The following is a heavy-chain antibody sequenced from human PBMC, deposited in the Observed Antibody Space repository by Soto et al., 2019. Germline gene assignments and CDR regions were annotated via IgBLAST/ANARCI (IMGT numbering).Heavy chain of an antibody. D-gene: IGHD3-10*01. CDR1: GFTFSSYS. V-gene: IGHV3-23*01. CDR3: AKDGVRGVIYTRYYYYMDV. J-gene: IGHJ6*03. Sequence: TGGSLRLSCAASGFTFSSYSMTWVRQAPGKGLEWVSAISGSGGSTYYADSVKGRFTISRDNSKNTLYLQMNSLRAEDTAVYYFAKDGVRGVIYTRYYYYMDVWGKGTTVTVSS. CDR2: ISGSGGST.